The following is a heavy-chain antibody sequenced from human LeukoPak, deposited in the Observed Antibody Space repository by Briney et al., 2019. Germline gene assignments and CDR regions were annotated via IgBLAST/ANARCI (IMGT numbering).Heavy chain of an antibody. CDR1: GFTFSSYD. J-gene: IGHJ4*02. Sequence: GGSLRLSCAASGFTFSSYDMNWVRQAPGKGLEWVSYISSSASTIYYADSVKGRFTISRDNSKSTLYLQMNGLRADDTAVYYCARNRDYCFDFWGQGTLVTVSS. D-gene: IGHD2/OR15-2a*01. V-gene: IGHV3-48*03. CDR2: ISSSASTI. CDR3: ARNRDYCFDF.